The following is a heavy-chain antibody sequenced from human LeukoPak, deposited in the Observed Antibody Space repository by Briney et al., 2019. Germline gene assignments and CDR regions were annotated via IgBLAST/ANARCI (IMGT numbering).Heavy chain of an antibody. J-gene: IGHJ4*02. CDR1: GFTLNRYW. CDR3: ARDNDFWSLDY. V-gene: IGHV3-74*01. CDR2: IKGDVSYA. D-gene: IGHD3-3*01. Sequence: TGGALRLSCAAPGFTLNRYWRHWGRQAPGKGGVWVSRIKGDVSYANYADSVKGRFTISRDNAKNTLYLQMNSLRVEDTAVYYCARDNDFWSLDYWGQGALVTVSS.